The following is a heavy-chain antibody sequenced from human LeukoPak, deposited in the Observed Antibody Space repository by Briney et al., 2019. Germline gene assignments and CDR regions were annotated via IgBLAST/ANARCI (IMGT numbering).Heavy chain of an antibody. CDR1: GGSISSYY. D-gene: IGHD4-17*01. J-gene: IGHJ6*02. V-gene: IGHV4-59*01. Sequence: SETLSLTCTVSGGSISSYYWSWIRQPPGKGLEWIGYIYYSGSTNYNPSLKSRVTISVDTSKNQFSLKLSSVTAADTAVYYCARGPDYGDYARPDCYYYGMDVWGQGTTVTASS. CDR3: ARGPDYGDYARPDCYYYGMDV. CDR2: IYYSGST.